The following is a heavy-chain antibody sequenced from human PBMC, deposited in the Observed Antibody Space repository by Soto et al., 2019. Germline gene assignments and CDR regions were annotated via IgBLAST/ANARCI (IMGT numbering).Heavy chain of an antibody. D-gene: IGHD4-17*01. J-gene: IGHJ4*02. CDR3: AKAHTVTWGYYFDY. Sequence: QVQLVESGGGVVQPGRSLRLSCAASGFTFSSYAMHWVRQAPGKGLGWVAVISYDGSNKYYADSVKGRFTISRDNSKNTLYLQMNSLRAEDTAVYYCAKAHTVTWGYYFDYWGQGTLVTVSS. CDR2: ISYDGSNK. CDR1: GFTFSSYA. V-gene: IGHV3-30-3*01.